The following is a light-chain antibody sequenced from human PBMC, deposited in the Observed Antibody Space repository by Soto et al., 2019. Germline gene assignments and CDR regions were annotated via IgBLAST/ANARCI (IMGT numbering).Light chain of an antibody. J-gene: IGLJ1*01. CDR1: SSNIGSNY. V-gene: IGLV1-47*01. CDR2: RNN. Sequence: QSVLTQPPSAPGTSGQRVTTSCSGSSSNIGSNYVYWYQQLPGTAPKLLIYRNNRRPSGVPDRFSGSKSGSSASLAISGLRSEDEADYYCAAWDDSLSEVFGTGTKVTVL. CDR3: AAWDDSLSEV.